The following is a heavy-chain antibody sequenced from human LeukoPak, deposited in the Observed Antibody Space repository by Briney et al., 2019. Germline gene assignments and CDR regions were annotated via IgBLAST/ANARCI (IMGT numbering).Heavy chain of an antibody. Sequence: SETPSLTCTVSGGSISSYYWSWIRQPPGKGLEWIAYIYSTGGTSGSTNYNPSLKSRVTISVDTSKNQFSLKLSSVTAADTAVYYCARVYGSGARYYYYYMDVWGKGTTVTVSS. J-gene: IGHJ6*03. CDR3: ARVYGSGARYYYYYMDV. D-gene: IGHD3-10*01. V-gene: IGHV4-59*12. CDR1: GGSISSYY. CDR2: IYSTGGTSGST.